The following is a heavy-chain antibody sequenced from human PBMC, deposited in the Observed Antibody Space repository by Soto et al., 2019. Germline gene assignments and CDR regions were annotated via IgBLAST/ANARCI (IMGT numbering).Heavy chain of an antibody. V-gene: IGHV3-53*01. CDR1: GFTVSSNY. CDR2: IYSGGST. J-gene: IGHJ6*02. CDR3: ARIYSSSRRGYYYYGMDV. Sequence: LSLSCAASGFTVSSNYMSWVRQAPGKGLEWVSVIYSGGSTYYADSVKGRFTISRDNSKNTLYLQMNSLRAEDTAVYYCARIYSSSRRGYYYYGMDVWGQGTTVTVSS. D-gene: IGHD6-6*01.